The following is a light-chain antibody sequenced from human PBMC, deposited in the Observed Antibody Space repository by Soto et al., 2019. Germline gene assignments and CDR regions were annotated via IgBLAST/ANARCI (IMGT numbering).Light chain of an antibody. CDR3: QHYKSYPYT. CDR2: DAS. J-gene: IGKJ2*01. V-gene: IGKV1-5*01. CDR1: ESINIW. Sequence: DVQMTQSPSTLSASVGDRVTITCRTSESINIWFPWYQLKPGKAPKFLISDASSLESGVPSRFSGSGSGTDFTLTISSLQPDDSASYFCQHYKSYPYTFGQGTKLEIK.